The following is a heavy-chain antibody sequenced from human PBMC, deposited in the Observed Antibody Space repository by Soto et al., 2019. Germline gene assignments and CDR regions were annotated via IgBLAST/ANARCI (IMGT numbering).Heavy chain of an antibody. CDR2: IIPIFGTA. Sequence: QVQLVQSGAEVKKPGSSVKVSCKASGGTFSSYAITWVRQAPGQGLEWMGGIIPIFGTANYAQKFQGRVTITADESTSTAYMELSCLRSEDTAVYYCARCGYNVVVAGAFYHYGMDVWGQGTTVTVSS. CDR3: ARCGYNVVVAGAFYHYGMDV. V-gene: IGHV1-69*01. D-gene: IGHD2-15*01. CDR1: GGTFSSYA. J-gene: IGHJ6*02.